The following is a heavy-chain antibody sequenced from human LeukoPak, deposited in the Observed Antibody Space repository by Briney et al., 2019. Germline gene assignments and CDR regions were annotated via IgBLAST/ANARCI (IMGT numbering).Heavy chain of an antibody. CDR3: AKFDQDWGTFDY. CDR1: GYTFSDYY. D-gene: IGHD7-27*01. J-gene: IGHJ4*02. V-gene: IGHV1-2*02. CDR2: IKPDSGDT. Sequence: ASVKVSSKASGYTFSDYYIHWVRQAPGQGLEWMGWIKPDSGDTHYVQKFQGRVTMTRDTSITTVYMELSLRSDDSAVYYCAKFDQDWGTFDYWGQGTVVTVSS.